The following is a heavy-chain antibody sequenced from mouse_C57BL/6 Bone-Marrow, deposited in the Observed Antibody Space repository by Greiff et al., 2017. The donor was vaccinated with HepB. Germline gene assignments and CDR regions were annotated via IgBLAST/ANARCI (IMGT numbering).Heavy chain of an antibody. CDR2: INYDGSST. J-gene: IGHJ4*01. V-gene: IGHV5-16*01. CDR1: GFTFSDYY. CDR3: ARAPLTTYYAMDY. Sequence: DVHLVESEGGLVQPGSSMKLSCTASGFTFSDYYMAWVRQVPEKGLEWVANINYDGSSTYYLDSLKSRFIISRDNAKNILYLQMSSLKSEDTATYDCARAPLTTYYAMDYWGQGTSVTVSS. D-gene: IGHD1-1*01.